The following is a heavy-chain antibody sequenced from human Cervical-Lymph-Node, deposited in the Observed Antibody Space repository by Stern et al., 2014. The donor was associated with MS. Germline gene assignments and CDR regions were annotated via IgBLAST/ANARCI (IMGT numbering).Heavy chain of an antibody. D-gene: IGHD2-2*01. CDR2: IYPSGST. Sequence: QVQLVESGPGLVKPSQTLSLTCTVSGGSISSGGYFWSWIPQHQGKGLEWSGDIYPSGSTYYNPSLKRRVTISVDTSKTQFSLTLTSVTAADTAVYYCARKGAIVPAAIENWFDSWGQGTLVTVSS. CDR1: GGSISSGGYF. CDR3: ARKGAIVPAAIENWFDS. J-gene: IGHJ5*01. V-gene: IGHV4-31*03.